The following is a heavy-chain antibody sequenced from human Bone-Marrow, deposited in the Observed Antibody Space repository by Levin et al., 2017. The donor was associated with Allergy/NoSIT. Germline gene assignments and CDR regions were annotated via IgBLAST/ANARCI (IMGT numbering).Heavy chain of an antibody. V-gene: IGHV3-7*01. J-gene: IGHJ4*02. CDR1: GFTFSNYW. CDR3: ARDQGTGTTEFDS. D-gene: IGHD1-1*01. Sequence: SCAASGFTFSNYWMGWVRQAPGKGLEWVANINQDGDGKYYVDSVKGRFTISRDNAKNSLHLHMNSLRAEDTAVYYCARDQGTGTTEFDSWGQDTLVTVSS. CDR2: INQDGDGK.